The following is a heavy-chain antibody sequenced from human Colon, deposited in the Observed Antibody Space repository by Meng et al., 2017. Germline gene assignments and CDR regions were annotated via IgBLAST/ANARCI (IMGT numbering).Heavy chain of an antibody. CDR3: TTWYGEY. D-gene: IGHD3-10*01. J-gene: IGHJ4*02. V-gene: IGHV6-1*01. CDR1: GDSVSSNRAL. CDR2: TYYRSEWQN. Sequence: QVQFPQSGPGLVTPSHTLSLTCAISGDSVSSNRALWHWVRQSPSRGLEWLGQTYYRSEWQNHYGVSVKSRITINADTSRNHFSLHLNSVTPEDTAVYYCTTWYGEYWGQGTLVTVSS.